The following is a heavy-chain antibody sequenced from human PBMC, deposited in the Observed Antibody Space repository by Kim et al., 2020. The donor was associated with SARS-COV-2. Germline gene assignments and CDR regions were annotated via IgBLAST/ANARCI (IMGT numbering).Heavy chain of an antibody. D-gene: IGHD3-22*01. Sequence: SVKGRFTISRDNSKNTLYLQMNSLRAEDTAVYYCAKIVGSFAVYHYFDYWGQGTLVTVSS. V-gene: IGHV3-30*02. CDR3: AKIVGSFAVYHYFDY. J-gene: IGHJ4*02.